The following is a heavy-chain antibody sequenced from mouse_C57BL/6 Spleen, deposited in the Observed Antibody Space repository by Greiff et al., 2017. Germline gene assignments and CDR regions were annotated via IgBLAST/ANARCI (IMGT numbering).Heavy chain of an antibody. Sequence: VHVKQSGPELVKPGDSVKISCKASGYSFTGYFMNWVMQSHGKSLEWIGRLNPYNGDTFYNQKFKGKATLTVDKSSSTAHMELRSLTSEDSAVYYCARGCPYYFDYWGQGTTLTVSS. J-gene: IGHJ2*01. CDR2: LNPYNGDT. D-gene: IGHD6-1*01. CDR3: ARGCPYYFDY. CDR1: GYSFTGYF. V-gene: IGHV1-20*01.